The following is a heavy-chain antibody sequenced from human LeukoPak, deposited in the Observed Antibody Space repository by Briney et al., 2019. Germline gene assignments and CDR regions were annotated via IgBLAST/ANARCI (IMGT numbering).Heavy chain of an antibody. V-gene: IGHV1-2*04. Sequence: ASVKVSCKASGYTFTGYYMHWVRQAPGQGLEWMGWINPNSGGTNYAQKFQGWVTMTRDTSISTAYMELSRMRSDDTAVYYCARATYKVTFDYWGQGTLVTVSS. CDR1: GYTFTGYY. CDR2: INPNSGGT. CDR3: ARATYKVTFDY. D-gene: IGHD2-21*02. J-gene: IGHJ4*02.